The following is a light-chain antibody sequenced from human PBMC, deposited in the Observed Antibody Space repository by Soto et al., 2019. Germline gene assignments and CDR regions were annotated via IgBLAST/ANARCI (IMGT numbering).Light chain of an antibody. Sequence: QSALTQPASVSASPGQSITIPCTGTSSDIGGYNYVSWYQHHPGKAPKLLIYDVTNRPSGVSTRFSGSKSGNTASLTISGLQADDEANYYCSSYTSSSPLVVFGGGTKVTVL. CDR1: SSDIGGYNY. CDR2: DVT. J-gene: IGLJ2*01. V-gene: IGLV2-14*03. CDR3: SSYTSSSPLVV.